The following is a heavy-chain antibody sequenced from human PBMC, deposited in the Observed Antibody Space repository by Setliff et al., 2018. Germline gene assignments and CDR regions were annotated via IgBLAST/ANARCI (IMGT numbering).Heavy chain of an antibody. CDR2: ISPGRSI. CDR1: GGSISNFY. D-gene: IGHD3-10*01. V-gene: IGHV4-4*08. CDR3: ARDRRDYIGAGSSEIDYYYYYYMDV. J-gene: IGHJ6*03. Sequence: PSETLSLTCSVSGGSISNFYWSWIRQPPGKGLEWMGSISPGRSINYNPSLRSRVTISGYTSKNQISLNLSSGTAADTAVYYCARDRRDYIGAGSSEIDYYYYYYMDVWGKGTTVTVSS.